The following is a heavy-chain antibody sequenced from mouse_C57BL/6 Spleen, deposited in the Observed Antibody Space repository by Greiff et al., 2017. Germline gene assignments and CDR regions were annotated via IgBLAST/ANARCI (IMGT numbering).Heavy chain of an antibody. Sequence: VQLQQSGAELARPGASVKLSCKASGYTFTSYGISWVKQRTGQGLEWIGEIYPRSGNTYYNEKFKGKATLTADKSSSTAYMELRSLTSEDSAVYFCANLYYYGSSPSPGFAYWGQGTLFTVS. CDR3: ANLYYYGSSPSPGFAY. D-gene: IGHD1-1*01. J-gene: IGHJ3*01. V-gene: IGHV1-81*01. CDR1: GYTFTSYG. CDR2: IYPRSGNT.